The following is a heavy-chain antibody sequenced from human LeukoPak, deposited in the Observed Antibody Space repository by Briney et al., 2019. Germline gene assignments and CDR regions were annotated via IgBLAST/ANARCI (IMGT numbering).Heavy chain of an antibody. CDR2: MYTSGDT. CDR3: ARDTVFGVPVPGLYGLDR. D-gene: IGHD3-3*01. V-gene: IGHV4-4*07. Sequence: SETLSLTCTVSGGSISGYYWTWIRQPADKRLEWLGRMYTSGDTYYNPSLRSRLTISLDKAKNQISLDVRSVTAADTAVYFCARDTVFGVPVPGLYGLDRWGQGAMVTVSS. CDR1: GGSISGYY. J-gene: IGHJ4*02.